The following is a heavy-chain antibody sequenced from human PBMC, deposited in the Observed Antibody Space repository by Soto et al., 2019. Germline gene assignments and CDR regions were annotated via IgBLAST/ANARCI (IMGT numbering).Heavy chain of an antibody. J-gene: IGHJ5*02. V-gene: IGHV2-5*01. Sequence: QITLHESGPTLVKPTQTLTLTCSFSGFSLTTAGVGVGWIRQPPGKPLEWLGLIYWNDDTTFRPSLQNRLSITKDTSKNLVVLTMTNMDLLDTGTYYCAHSFDSIGSPWFFDQWGQGTLVTVSP. CDR2: IYWNDDT. CDR3: AHSFDSIGSPWFFDQ. D-gene: IGHD3-10*01. CDR1: GFSLTTAGVG.